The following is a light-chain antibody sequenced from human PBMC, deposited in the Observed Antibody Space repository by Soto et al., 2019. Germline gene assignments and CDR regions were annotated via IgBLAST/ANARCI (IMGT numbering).Light chain of an antibody. CDR2: DAS. CDR1: QSVSSNY. J-gene: IGKJ1*01. Sequence: EIVLTQSPDTLSLSPGDRATLSCRASQSVSSNYLAWYQQKPGQAPRLPIYDASSRATDIPDRFSGSGSGTDFTLTISRLEPEDFAVYFCQHYGDSRTFGQGTKVDI. CDR3: QHYGDSRT. V-gene: IGKV3-20*01.